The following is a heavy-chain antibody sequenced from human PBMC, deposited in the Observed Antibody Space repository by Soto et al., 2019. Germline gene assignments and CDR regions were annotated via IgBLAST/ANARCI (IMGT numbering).Heavy chain of an antibody. Sequence: SVKVSCKASGGTFSSYAISWVRQAPGQGLEWMGGIIPIFGTANYAQKFQGRVTITADKSTSTAYMELSSLRSEDTAVYYCARDPPIAAGSGDYYYYGMDVWGQGTTVTSP. D-gene: IGHD6-13*01. J-gene: IGHJ6*02. V-gene: IGHV1-69*06. CDR1: GGTFSSYA. CDR3: ARDPPIAAGSGDYYYYGMDV. CDR2: IIPIFGTA.